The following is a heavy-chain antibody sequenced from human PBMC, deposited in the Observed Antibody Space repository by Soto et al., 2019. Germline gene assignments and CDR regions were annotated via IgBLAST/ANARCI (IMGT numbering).Heavy chain of an antibody. J-gene: IGHJ4*02. CDR2: ISGGSGST. CDR3: AKGSASARPYYFDY. V-gene: IGHV3-23*01. D-gene: IGHD6-6*01. CDR1: EFTFSDYV. Sequence: GGSLRLSCAASEFTFSDYVMSWVRQAPGKGLEWVSAISGGSGSTFHADSVKGRFTISRDNSKNTLYLQMDSLRAEDTAVYFCAKGSASARPYYFDYWGLGTFVTAS.